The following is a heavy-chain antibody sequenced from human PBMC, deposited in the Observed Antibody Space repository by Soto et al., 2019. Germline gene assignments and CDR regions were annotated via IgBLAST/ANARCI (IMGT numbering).Heavy chain of an antibody. Sequence: PSETLSLTCAVYGGSFSGYYWSWIRQPPGKGLEWIGEINHSGSTNYNPSLKSRVTISVDTSKNQFSLKLSSVTAADTAVYYCARGGVVENYYYYYMDVWGKGTTVTVSS. CDR2: INHSGST. D-gene: IGHD2-15*01. CDR1: GGSFSGYY. CDR3: ARGGVVENYYYYYMDV. J-gene: IGHJ6*03. V-gene: IGHV4-34*01.